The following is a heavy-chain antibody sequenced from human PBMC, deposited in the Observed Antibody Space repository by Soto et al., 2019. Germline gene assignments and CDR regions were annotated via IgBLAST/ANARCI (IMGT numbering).Heavy chain of an antibody. CDR2: ISGYNGYP. Sequence: QIHLVQSGAEVRKPGASVNVSCKTSGYIFTNYGVSWVRQAPGEGLEVVGWISGYNGYPKYGQRFQGRVTLSTDTSTTTGYMELRNLRSADTAVYYCARGSSGALYDYWGQGTLLTVS. CDR1: GYIFTNYG. J-gene: IGHJ4*02. CDR3: ARGSSGALYDY. V-gene: IGHV1-18*04.